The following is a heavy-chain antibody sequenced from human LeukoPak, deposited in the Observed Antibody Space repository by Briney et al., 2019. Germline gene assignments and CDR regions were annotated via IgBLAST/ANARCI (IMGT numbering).Heavy chain of an antibody. J-gene: IGHJ3*02. V-gene: IGHV3-74*01. CDR2: INSDGSST. CDR3: ARDQGYYDILTGYSAAAFDI. CDR1: GFTFSSYW. Sequence: GGSLRLSCAASGFTFSSYWMHWVRQAPGKGLVWVSRINSDGSSTSYADSVKGRFTISRDNAKSTLYLQMNSLRAEDTAVYYCARDQGYYDILTGYSAAAFDIWGQGTMVTVSS. D-gene: IGHD3-9*01.